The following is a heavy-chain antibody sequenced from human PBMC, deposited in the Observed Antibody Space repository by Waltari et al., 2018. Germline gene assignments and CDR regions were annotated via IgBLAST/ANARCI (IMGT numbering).Heavy chain of an antibody. CDR2: INHSGST. V-gene: IGHV4-34*01. CDR3: ARGRRAAMLGGWGNYYYGMDV. CDR1: GGSVSGYY. J-gene: IGHJ6*02. Sequence: QVQLQQWGAGLLKPSATLSLTCAVYGGSVSGYYWRWIRQPPGKGLEWIGEINHSGSTNYNPSLKSRVTISVDTSKNQFSLKLSSVTAADTAVYYCARGRRAAMLGGWGNYYYGMDVWGQGTTVTVSS. D-gene: IGHD2-2*01.